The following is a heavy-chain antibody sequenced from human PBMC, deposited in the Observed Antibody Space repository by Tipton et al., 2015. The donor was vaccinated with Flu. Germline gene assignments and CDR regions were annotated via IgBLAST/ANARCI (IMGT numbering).Heavy chain of an antibody. Sequence: TLSLTCTVSGASISSYYWSWIRQSPGKGLEWIGYVYYSGSTHYNPSLKSRVTISADTSKNEFSLRLSSVTAADTAVYYCARQRPMSYDFPSWGQGNLVTFSS. CDR2: VYYSGST. V-gene: IGHV4-59*08. J-gene: IGHJ5*02. D-gene: IGHD3-3*01. CDR3: ARQRPMSYDFPS. CDR1: GASISSYY.